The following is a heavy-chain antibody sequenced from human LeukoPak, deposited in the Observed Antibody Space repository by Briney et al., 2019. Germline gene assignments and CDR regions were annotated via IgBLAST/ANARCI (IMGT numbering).Heavy chain of an antibody. CDR3: ARDEDYGDYEYLDL. CDR2: IRSSSYYI. V-gene: IGHV3-21*01. J-gene: IGHJ2*01. CDR1: GFTFSSYS. D-gene: IGHD4-17*01. Sequence: PGGSLRLSCAASGFTFSSYSMNWVRQAPGKGLEWVSYIRSSSYYIYYAASVKGRFTISRDNAKNSLYLQMNSRRAEHTAVYYCARDEDYGDYEYLDLWGRGTLVTVSS.